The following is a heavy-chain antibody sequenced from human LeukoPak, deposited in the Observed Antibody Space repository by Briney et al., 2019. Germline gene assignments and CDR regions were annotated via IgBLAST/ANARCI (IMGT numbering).Heavy chain of an antibody. CDR1: GFTFSSYW. Sequence: GGSLRLSCAASGFTFSSYWMSWVRQPPGKGLEWVANIKEDGSEKYYVDSVKGRFTISRDNAENSLYLQMNSLRAEDTAVYYCARDRRNNYGYYFDYWGQGTLVTVSS. D-gene: IGHD5-18*01. J-gene: IGHJ4*02. V-gene: IGHV3-7*04. CDR2: IKEDGSEK. CDR3: ARDRRNNYGYYFDY.